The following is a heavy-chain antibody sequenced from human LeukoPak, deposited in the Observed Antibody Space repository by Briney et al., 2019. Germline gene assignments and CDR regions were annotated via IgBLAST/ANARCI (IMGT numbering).Heavy chain of an antibody. CDR3: ARIVAGGAFDI. J-gene: IGHJ3*02. D-gene: IGHD1-26*01. CDR1: GFTVSSNY. CDR2: IYSGGST. V-gene: IGHV3-66*01. Sequence: GGSLRLSCAASGFTVSSNYMTWVRQAPGKGLEWVSVIYSGGSTYYADSVKGRYTISRDNSKNTLYLQMNSLRAEDTAVYYCARIVAGGAFDIWGQGTMVTVSS.